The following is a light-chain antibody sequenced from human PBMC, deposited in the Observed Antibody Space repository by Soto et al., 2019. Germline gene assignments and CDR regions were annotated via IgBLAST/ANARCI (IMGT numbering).Light chain of an antibody. CDR2: AAS. J-gene: IGKJ1*01. Sequence: DVQMTQSPSSLSASIGDRVTITCRSSQDISSHLNWYQQKPGKAPKLLIYAASNLQTGVPSRFRGSGSGTDFTLTISSLQPEDLAIFYGQQSYTTPGTFGQGTKVEIK. CDR1: QDISSH. CDR3: QQSYTTPGT. V-gene: IGKV1-39*01.